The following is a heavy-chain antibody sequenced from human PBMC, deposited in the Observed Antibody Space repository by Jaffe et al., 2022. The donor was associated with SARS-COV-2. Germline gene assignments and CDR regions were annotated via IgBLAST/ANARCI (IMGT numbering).Heavy chain of an antibody. CDR3: ARHDRPSHRQWRRLDC. V-gene: IGHV5-51*01. Sequence: EVQLVQSGAEVKKPGESLKISCKGSGYTFSSNWIGWVRQMPGKGLEWMGIINPNDSNVKYSPSFQGQVTISVDKSISIAYLQWNSLKASDTAMYYCARHDRPSHRQWRRLDCWGQGTLVTVSS. CDR1: GYTFSSNW. D-gene: IGHD6-19*01. J-gene: IGHJ4*02. CDR2: INPNDSNV.